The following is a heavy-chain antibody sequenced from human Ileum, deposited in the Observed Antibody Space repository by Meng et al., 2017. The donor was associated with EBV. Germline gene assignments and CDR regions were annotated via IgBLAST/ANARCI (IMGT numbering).Heavy chain of an antibody. Sequence: HLSLRESGPGLVKPSETLSLTGTVSGGYISTGNFYWGWIRQSPGKALECIGTIYYRGNTFYNPSLKSRLTISIDTSKNEFSLTLRSVTAADTALYYCASAYDYGDYEAFAYWGPGSLVTVSS. V-gene: IGHV4-39*07. J-gene: IGHJ4*02. CDR3: ASAYDYGDYEAFAY. CDR1: GGYISTGNFY. D-gene: IGHD4-17*01. CDR2: IYYRGNT.